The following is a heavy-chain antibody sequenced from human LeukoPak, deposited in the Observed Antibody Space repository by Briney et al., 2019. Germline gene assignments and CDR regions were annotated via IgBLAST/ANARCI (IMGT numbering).Heavy chain of an antibody. D-gene: IGHD6-13*01. V-gene: IGHV5-10-1*01. CDR1: VYSFTSYW. J-gene: IGHJ4*02. Sequence: GESLKISCKGSVYSFTSYWISLVRQMPGKGLEWMGRIDPSDSYTNYSPSFQGHVTISADKSISTASLQWSSLKASDTAMYYCARSISAAATGAYWGQGTLVTVSS. CDR2: IDPSDSYT. CDR3: ARSISAAATGAY.